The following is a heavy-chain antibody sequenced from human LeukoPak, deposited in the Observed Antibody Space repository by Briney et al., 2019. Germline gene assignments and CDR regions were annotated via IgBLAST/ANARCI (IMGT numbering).Heavy chain of an antibody. CDR3: ARSDDSRGWPLSWYFDL. D-gene: IGHD6-19*01. V-gene: IGHV4-4*07. CDR1: GGSISSYY. Sequence: KASETLTLTCTVSGGSISSYYWSWIRQHAGKGLEWIGRIYTSGSTNYNPSLKSRVTMSVDTSKNQFSLKLSSVTAADTAVYYCARSDDSRGWPLSWYFDLWGRGTLVTVSS. J-gene: IGHJ2*01. CDR2: IYTSGST.